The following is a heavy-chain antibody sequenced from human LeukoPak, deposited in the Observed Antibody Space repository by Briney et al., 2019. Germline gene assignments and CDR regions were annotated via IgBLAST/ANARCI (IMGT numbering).Heavy chain of an antibody. CDR2: INHRRST. CDR1: GGSFSGYY. Sequence: SETLSLTCAVYGGSFSGYYWSWIRQPPGKGLEWIGEINHRRSTNYNPSLKSRVTMSVDTSKNQFSLNLSSVTAADTAVYYCARGQFWSGYSIWGQGTLVTVSS. V-gene: IGHV4-34*01. D-gene: IGHD3-3*02. CDR3: ARGQFWSGYSI. J-gene: IGHJ4*02.